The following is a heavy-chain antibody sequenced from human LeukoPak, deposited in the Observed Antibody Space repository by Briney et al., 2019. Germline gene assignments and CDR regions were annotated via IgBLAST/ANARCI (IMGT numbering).Heavy chain of an antibody. CDR2: IYTSGST. J-gene: IGHJ4*02. V-gene: IGHV4-4*07. Sequence: SETLSLTCTVSHGSISSYYWSWFRQPAGKGLEWIGRIYTSGSTNYNPSLKSRVTMSVDTSKNQFSLKLSSVTAADTAVYYCARAEYYYDSSGSTYFDYWGQGTLVTVSS. CDR1: HGSISSYY. CDR3: ARAEYYYDSSGSTYFDY. D-gene: IGHD3-22*01.